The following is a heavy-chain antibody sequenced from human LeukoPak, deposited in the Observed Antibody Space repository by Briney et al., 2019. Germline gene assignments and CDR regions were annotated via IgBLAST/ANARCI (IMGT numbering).Heavy chain of an antibody. CDR1: GGSFSGYY. J-gene: IGHJ6*03. Sequence: SETLSLTCAVYGGSFSGYYWGWIRQPPGKGLEWIGSIYYSGSTYYNPSLKSRVTISVDTSKNQFSLKLSSVTAADTAVYYCARLAAGYDILTGYYPSFYYYYMDVWGKGTTVTISS. V-gene: IGHV4-39*01. CDR2: IYYSGST. D-gene: IGHD3-9*01. CDR3: ARLAAGYDILTGYYPSFYYYYMDV.